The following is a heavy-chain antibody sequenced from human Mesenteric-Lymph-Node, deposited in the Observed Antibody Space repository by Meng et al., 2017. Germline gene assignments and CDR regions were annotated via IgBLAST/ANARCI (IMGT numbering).Heavy chain of an antibody. V-gene: IGHV1-2*06. CDR3: AREEGPSSSWYVDY. J-gene: IGHJ4*02. D-gene: IGHD6-13*01. CDR1: GYTFTSYG. Sequence: QVQLVQSGAEVKKPGASVKFSCKASGYTFTSYGISWVRQAPGQGLEWMGRINPNSGGTNYAQKFQGRVTMTRDTSISTAYMELSRLRSDDTAVYYCAREEGPSSSWYVDYWGQGTLVTVSS. CDR2: INPNSGGT.